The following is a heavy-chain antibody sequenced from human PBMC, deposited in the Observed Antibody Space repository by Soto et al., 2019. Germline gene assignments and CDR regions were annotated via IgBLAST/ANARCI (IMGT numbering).Heavy chain of an antibody. Sequence: QVQLLESGGGVLQPGRSLRLSCAASGFTFSSFAMHWVRQAPGTGLELVAFISYDGGNTYYADSVKGRVTISRDNSKKTVYLEINSLRAEDTAVYHCATDLTLGSVGAWSHDLEYWAQGTLVTVSS. CDR2: ISYDGGNT. CDR3: ATDLTLGSVGAWSHDLEY. CDR1: GFTFSSFA. J-gene: IGHJ4*02. V-gene: IGHV3-30-3*01. D-gene: IGHD3-16*01.